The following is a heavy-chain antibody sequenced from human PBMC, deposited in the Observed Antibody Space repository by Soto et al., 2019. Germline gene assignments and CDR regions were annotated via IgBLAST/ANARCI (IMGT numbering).Heavy chain of an antibody. Sequence: QVQLVESGGGVVQPGRSLRLSCAASGFTFSSYAMHWVRQAPGKGLEWVAVISYDGSNKYYADSVKGRFTISRDNSKNTLYLQMNSLRAADTAVYYCACAASSMRTFWYFDLWGRGTLVTVSS. V-gene: IGHV3-30-3*01. CDR3: ACAASSMRTFWYFDL. J-gene: IGHJ2*01. D-gene: IGHD6-13*01. CDR1: GFTFSSYA. CDR2: ISYDGSNK.